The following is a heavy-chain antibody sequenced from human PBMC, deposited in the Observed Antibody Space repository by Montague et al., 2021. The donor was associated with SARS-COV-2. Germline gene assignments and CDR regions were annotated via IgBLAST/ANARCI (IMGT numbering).Heavy chain of an antibody. CDR2: MHDSGTA. D-gene: IGHD3-10*01. CDR1: DGSIRSYY. J-gene: IGHJ4*02. CDR3: TRLPRGSGTWSYFDY. Sequence: SETLSLTCTVSDGSIRSYYWNWMRQTPGKGLEWIGYMHDSGTANYNPSLRSRVTLMVDASRNQFSLELSSVTAADTAMYYCTRLPRGSGTWSYFDYWAQGTLVTVSS. V-gene: IGHV4-59*08.